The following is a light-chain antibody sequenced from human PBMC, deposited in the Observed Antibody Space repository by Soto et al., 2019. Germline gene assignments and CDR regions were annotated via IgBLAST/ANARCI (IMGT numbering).Light chain of an antibody. V-gene: IGLV1-51*01. J-gene: IGLJ1*01. CDR3: GTWDSSLSIYV. CDR2: DNY. Sequence: QLVLTQPPSVSAAPGQKVTISCSGSSSNIGNNYVAWYQQLPGTAPKLLIYDNYKRPSGITDRFSGSKSDTSATLGITGLQTGDEADYYCGTWDSSLSIYVFGTGTKLTVL. CDR1: SSNIGNNY.